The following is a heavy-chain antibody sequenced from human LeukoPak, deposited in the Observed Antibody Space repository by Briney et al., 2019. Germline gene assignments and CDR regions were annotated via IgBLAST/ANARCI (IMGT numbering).Heavy chain of an antibody. D-gene: IGHD2-15*01. J-gene: IGHJ5*02. Sequence: SETLSLTCTVSGGSISSYYWSWIRQPPGKGLEWIAYIYYSGSTNYNPSLKSRVTISVDTSKNQFSLKLSSVTAADTAVYYCARGGDCSGGSCNNWFDPWGQGTLVTVSS. CDR1: GGSISSYY. CDR2: IYYSGST. CDR3: ARGGDCSGGSCNNWFDP. V-gene: IGHV4-59*01.